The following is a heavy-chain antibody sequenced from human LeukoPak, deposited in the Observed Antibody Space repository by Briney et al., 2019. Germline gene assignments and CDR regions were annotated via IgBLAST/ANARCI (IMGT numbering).Heavy chain of an antibody. CDR2: IIPIFGTA. J-gene: IGHJ4*02. D-gene: IGHD3-22*01. CDR1: GGTFSSYA. V-gene: IGHV1-69*05. Sequence: ASVKVSCKASGGTFSSYAISWVRQAPGQGLEWMGGIIPIFGTANYAQKFQGRVTITTDESASTAYMELSSLRSEDTAVYYCARDGGGYYDSSGFPYWGQGTLVTVSS. CDR3: ARDGGGYYDSSGFPY.